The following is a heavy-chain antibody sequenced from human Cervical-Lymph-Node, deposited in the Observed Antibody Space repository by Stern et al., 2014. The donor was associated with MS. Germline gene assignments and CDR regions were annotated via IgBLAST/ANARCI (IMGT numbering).Heavy chain of an antibody. CDR1: GYTFTSYD. CDR3: ARSRVTVSGNFAY. Sequence: DQLVQSGAEVKKPGASVKVSCKASGYTFTSYDINWVRQATGQGLEWMGWMNPNRGTTIYAQKVPDRVTMTRNTSTTTAYMELSSLRSEDTAVYYCARSRVTVSGNFAYWGQGTLVTVSS. D-gene: IGHD3-10*01. V-gene: IGHV1-8*01. CDR2: MNPNRGTT. J-gene: IGHJ4*02.